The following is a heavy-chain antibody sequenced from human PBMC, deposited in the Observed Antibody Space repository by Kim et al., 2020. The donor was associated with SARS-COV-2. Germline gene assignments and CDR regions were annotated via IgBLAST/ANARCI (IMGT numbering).Heavy chain of an antibody. Sequence: ASVKVSCKASGYTFISYDINWVRQATGQGLEWLGWMNPNSGNTGYAEKFRGRVTMTREISTSTAYMELSSLTSEDTAVYYCTRHRSGHNDNWFDPWGQGTLVTVSS. CDR3: TRHRSGHNDNWFDP. J-gene: IGHJ5*02. CDR2: MNPNSGNT. CDR1: GYTFISYD. D-gene: IGHD6-19*01. V-gene: IGHV1-8*01.